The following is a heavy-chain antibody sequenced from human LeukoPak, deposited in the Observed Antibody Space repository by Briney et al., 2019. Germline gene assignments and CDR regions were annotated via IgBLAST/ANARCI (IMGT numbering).Heavy chain of an antibody. D-gene: IGHD6-6*01. V-gene: IGHV3-9*01. CDR3: AKDSSGGYSSSPGVFYYFDY. J-gene: IGHJ4*02. CDR1: GFTFDDYA. CDR2: ISWYSGSI. Sequence: GGSLRLSCAASGFTFDDYAMHLVRQAPGKGLGWVSGISWYSGSIDYADSVKGRFTISRDNAKNSLYLQMNSLRAEDTALYYCAKDSSGGYSSSPGVFYYFDYWGQGTLVTVSS.